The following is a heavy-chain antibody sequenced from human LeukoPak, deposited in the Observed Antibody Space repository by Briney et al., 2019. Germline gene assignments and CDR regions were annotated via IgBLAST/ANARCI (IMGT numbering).Heavy chain of an antibody. Sequence: GSVKVSCKASGYTFTSYYMHWVRQAPGQGLEWMGIINPSGGSTSYAQKFQGRVTMTRDTSTSTVYMELSSLRSEDTAVYYCARDDSPSGWSRGCSDYWGQGTLVTVSS. CDR1: GYTFTSYY. CDR3: ARDDSPSGWSRGCSDY. J-gene: IGHJ4*02. D-gene: IGHD2-15*01. V-gene: IGHV1-46*01. CDR2: INPSGGST.